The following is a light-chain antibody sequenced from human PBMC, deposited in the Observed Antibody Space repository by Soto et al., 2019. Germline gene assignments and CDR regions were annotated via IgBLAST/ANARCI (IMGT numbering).Light chain of an antibody. J-gene: IGLJ3*02. CDR1: SSDVGGYNY. V-gene: IGLV2-14*01. CDR2: EVS. Sequence: QSALTQPASVSGSPGQSITISCTGTSSDVGGYNYVSWYQQHPGKAPKLMIYEVSNRPSGVSNRFSGSKSGNTASLTISGLQAEDEADYYCSSYTSSSTPWVFGGSTQLPLL. CDR3: SSYTSSSTPWV.